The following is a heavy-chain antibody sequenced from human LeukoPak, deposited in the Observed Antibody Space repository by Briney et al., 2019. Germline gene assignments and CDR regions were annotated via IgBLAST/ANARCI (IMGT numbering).Heavy chain of an antibody. D-gene: IGHD4-23*01. CDR1: GGSISSGGYY. CDR2: IYYSGST. J-gene: IGHJ4*02. Sequence: SETLSLTCTVSGGSISSGGYYWSWIRQHPGKGLEWIGYIYYSGSTYYNPSLKSRVTISVDTSKNQFPLKLSSVTAADTAVYYCARVDYGGTVDYWGQGTLVTVSS. V-gene: IGHV4-31*03. CDR3: ARVDYGGTVDY.